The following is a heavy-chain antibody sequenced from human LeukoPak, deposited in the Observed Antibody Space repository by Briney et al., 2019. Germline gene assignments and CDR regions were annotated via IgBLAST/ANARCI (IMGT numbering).Heavy chain of an antibody. Sequence: GASVKVSCKASGYTFTSYGISWVRQAPGQGLEWMGWISAYNGNTNYAQKLQGRVTMTTDTSTSTAYMELRSLRSDDTAVYYCARDLPTWGLVSGSWANFDYWGQGTLVTVSS. V-gene: IGHV1-18*01. J-gene: IGHJ4*02. CDR3: ARDLPTWGLVSGSWANFDY. D-gene: IGHD6-13*01. CDR2: ISAYNGNT. CDR1: GYTFTSYG.